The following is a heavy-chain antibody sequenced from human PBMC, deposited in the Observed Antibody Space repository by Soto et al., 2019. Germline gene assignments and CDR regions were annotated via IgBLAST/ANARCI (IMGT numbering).Heavy chain of an antibody. J-gene: IGHJ1*01. CDR2: IYYSGST. V-gene: IGHV4-28*03. CDR1: GYSISSSNW. CDR3: ARAPQRSGYYPDDCQH. D-gene: IGHD3-3*01. Sequence: QVQLQESGPGLVKPSDTLSLTCAVSGYSISSSNWWGWIRQPPGKGLEWIGYIYYSGSTYYSPSLKRRATMSVDTSKNQCALKLSSGPAGDTAVYYCARAPQRSGYYPDDCQHWGQGTLATVSS.